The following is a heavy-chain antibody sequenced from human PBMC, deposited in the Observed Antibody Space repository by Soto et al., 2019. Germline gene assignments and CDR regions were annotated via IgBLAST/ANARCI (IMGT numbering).Heavy chain of an antibody. CDR1: SGSISSSNW. Sequence: SSETLSLTCAVSSGSISSSNWWTWARQPPGKGLEWIGEIYHSGSTNYNPSLKSRVTISVDKSKNQFSLKLSSVTAADTAVYYCATGGSIWFGSGGWFDPWGQGTLVTVSS. CDR3: ATGGSIWFGSGGWFDP. D-gene: IGHD3-10*01. V-gene: IGHV4-4*02. J-gene: IGHJ5*02. CDR2: IYHSGST.